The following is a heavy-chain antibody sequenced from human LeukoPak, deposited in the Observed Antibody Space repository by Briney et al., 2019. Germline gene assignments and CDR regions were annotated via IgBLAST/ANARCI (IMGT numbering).Heavy chain of an antibody. J-gene: IGHJ3*02. Sequence: SETLSLTCTVSGGSISSSSYYWGWIRQPPGKGLEWIGTIYYSGSTYYNPSLKSRVTISVDTSKNQFSLKLSSVTAADTAVYYCARHPLRYFDWLTRGNAFDIWGQGTMVTVSS. CDR3: ARHPLRYFDWLTRGNAFDI. CDR2: IYYSGST. D-gene: IGHD3-9*01. V-gene: IGHV4-39*01. CDR1: GGSISSSSYY.